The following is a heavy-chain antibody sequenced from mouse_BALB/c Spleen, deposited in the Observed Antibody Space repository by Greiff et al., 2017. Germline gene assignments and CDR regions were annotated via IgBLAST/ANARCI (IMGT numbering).Heavy chain of an antibody. CDR2: ISYSGST. CDR1: GYSITSDYA. Sequence: DVKLQESGPGLVKPSQSVSLTCTVTGYSITSDYAWNWIRQFPGNKLEWMGYISYSGSTSYNPSLKSRISITRDTSKNQFFLQLNSVTTEDTATYYCARPFSTGYAMDYWGQGTSVTVSS. CDR3: ARPFSTGYAMDY. D-gene: IGHD1-1*01. V-gene: IGHV3-2*02. J-gene: IGHJ4*01.